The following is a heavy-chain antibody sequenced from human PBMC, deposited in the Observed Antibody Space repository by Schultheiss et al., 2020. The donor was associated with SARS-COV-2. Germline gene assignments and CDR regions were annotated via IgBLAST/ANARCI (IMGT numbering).Heavy chain of an antibody. V-gene: IGHV3-74*01. CDR2: INSDGSST. J-gene: IGHJ3*02. D-gene: IGHD7-27*01. CDR3: ARAQLGMGAFDI. Sequence: GGSLRLSCAASGFTFSSYGMHWVRQAPGKGLVWVSRINSDGSSTSYADSVKGRFTISRDNSKNTLYLQMNSLRAEDTAVYYCARAQLGMGAFDIWGQGTMVTVSS. CDR1: GFTFSSYG.